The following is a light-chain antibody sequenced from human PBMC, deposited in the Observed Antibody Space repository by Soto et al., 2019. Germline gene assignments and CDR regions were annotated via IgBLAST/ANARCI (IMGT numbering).Light chain of an antibody. V-gene: IGKV3-20*01. Sequence: EIVLTQSPGTLSLSPGERATLSCRASQSVSSSYLAWYQQKPGQAPRLLIYGASSRATGIPDRFSGSGSGTDFTLTISRLEPEDFAVDFCQQYGSSRQTFGQWTKVEIK. CDR3: QQYGSSRQT. CDR1: QSVSSSY. CDR2: GAS. J-gene: IGKJ1*01.